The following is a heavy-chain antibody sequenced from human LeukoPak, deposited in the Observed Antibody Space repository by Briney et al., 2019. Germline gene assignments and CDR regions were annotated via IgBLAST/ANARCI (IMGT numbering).Heavy chain of an antibody. CDR3: ATNRIGSSFDY. D-gene: IGHD6-19*01. CDR2: IDINSGGT. CDR1: GYAFTGHY. J-gene: IGHJ4*02. Sequence: SVKVSCKASGYAFTGHYMHWVRQAPGQGLEWMGRIDINSGGTTFAQHFQGRVTLTRDTSISTGYMELSGLTSDDTAVYYCATNRIGSSFDYWGQGTLVSVSS. V-gene: IGHV1-2*02.